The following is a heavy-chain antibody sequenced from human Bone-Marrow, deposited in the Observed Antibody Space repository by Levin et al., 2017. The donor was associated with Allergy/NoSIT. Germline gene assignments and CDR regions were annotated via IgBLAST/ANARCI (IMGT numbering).Heavy chain of an antibody. Sequence: AASVKVSCKASGYTFTSYAMHWVRQAPGQRLEWMGWINAGNGNTKYSQKFQGRVTITRDTSASTAYMELSSLRSEDTAVYYCARGSACSSTSCYVTAGPDTYYYMDVWGKGTTVTVSS. CDR3: ARGSACSSTSCYVTAGPDTYYYMDV. D-gene: IGHD2-2*01. CDR2: INAGNGNT. J-gene: IGHJ6*03. CDR1: GYTFTSYA. V-gene: IGHV1-3*01.